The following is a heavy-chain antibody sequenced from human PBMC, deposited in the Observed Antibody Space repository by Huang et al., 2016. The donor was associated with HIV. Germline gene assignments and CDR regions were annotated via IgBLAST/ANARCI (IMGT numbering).Heavy chain of an antibody. CDR3: AREVRSVDTDRPDGYYYRGLDV. D-gene: IGHD2-2*03. Sequence: QLRESGPGLVTPSETLSLTCSASGTSMTSSTFYWGWFRQPPGRGLAWSGSVYVLGNTYNNPSLKSRVTIYIDTANKQYSMRLTSVTAADTAVYFCAREVRSVDTDRPDGYYYRGLDVWGQGTTVMVSS. J-gene: IGHJ6*02. CDR1: GTSMTSSTFY. V-gene: IGHV4-39*02. CDR2: VYVLGNT.